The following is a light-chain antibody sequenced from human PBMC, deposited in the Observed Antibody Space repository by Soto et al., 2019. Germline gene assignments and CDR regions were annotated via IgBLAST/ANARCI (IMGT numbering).Light chain of an antibody. J-gene: IGKJ3*01. V-gene: IGKV3-15*01. CDR3: QHYDNTPPSVT. CDR2: DAS. Sequence: EIVMTQSPATLSVSPGERVTLSCRASQSVGINLAWYQQKPGQAPRLLIYDASTRASAFPAKFSGSGSGTEFTLTISSQQSEDFAVYYCQHYDNTPPSVTFGPGTKVDIK. CDR1: QSVGIN.